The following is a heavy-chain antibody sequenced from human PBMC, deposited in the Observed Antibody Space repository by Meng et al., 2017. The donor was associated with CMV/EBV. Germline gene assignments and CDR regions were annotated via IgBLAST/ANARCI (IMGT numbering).Heavy chain of an antibody. J-gene: IGHJ6*02. D-gene: IGHD3-3*01. V-gene: IGHV3-30*04. CDR1: GFTFSSYA. Sequence: GGSLRLSCAASGFTFSSYAMHWVRQAPGKGLEWVAVISYDGSNKYYADSVKGRFTISRDNSKNTLYLQMNSLRAEDTAVYYCARDGLRFLDGMDVWGQGTTVTVSS. CDR3: ARDGLRFLDGMDV. CDR2: ISYDGSNK.